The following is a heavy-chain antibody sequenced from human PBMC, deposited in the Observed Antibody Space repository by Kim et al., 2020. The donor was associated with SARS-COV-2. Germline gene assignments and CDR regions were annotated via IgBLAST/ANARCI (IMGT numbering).Heavy chain of an antibody. CDR2: P. Sequence: PAYAQSFTGRFLFSVDASVSTAYLQISSLKAEDTAVYYCARTDRLPAFDIWGQGTLVTVSS. V-gene: IGHV7-4-1*02. J-gene: IGHJ3*02. D-gene: IGHD4-17*01. CDR3: ARTDRLPAFDI.